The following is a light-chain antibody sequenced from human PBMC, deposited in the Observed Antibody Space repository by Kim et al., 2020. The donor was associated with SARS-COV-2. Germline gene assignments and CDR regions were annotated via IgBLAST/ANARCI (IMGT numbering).Light chain of an antibody. V-gene: IGKV3D-7*01. J-gene: IGKJ2*01. CDR1: QSVSSSY. Sequence: PGERVTLSCRASQSVSSSYLTWYQQKPGQAPRLLIYGASTRATRIPARFSGSGSGTDFTLTISSLQSEDLAVYHCQQYNYWYTFGQGTKLEI. CDR3: QQYNYWYT. CDR2: GAS.